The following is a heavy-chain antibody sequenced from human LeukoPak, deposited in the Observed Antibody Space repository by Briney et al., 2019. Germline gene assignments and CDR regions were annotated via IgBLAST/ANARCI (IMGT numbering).Heavy chain of an antibody. V-gene: IGHV4-4*02. CDR1: GGSISSSNW. D-gene: IGHD6-13*01. CDR2: IYHSGST. Sequence: SETLSLTCAVSGGSISSSNWWSWVRQPPGKGLEWIGEIYHSGSTNYNPSLKSRVTISVDTSKNQFSLKLSSVTAADTAVYYCARGRGSSSWYGGGYYYYYMDVWGKGTTVTISS. CDR3: ARGRGSSSWYGGGYYYYYMDV. J-gene: IGHJ6*03.